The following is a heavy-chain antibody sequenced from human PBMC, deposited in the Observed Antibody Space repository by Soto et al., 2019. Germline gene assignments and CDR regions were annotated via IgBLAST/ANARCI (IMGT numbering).Heavy chain of an antibody. V-gene: IGHV4-59*08. CDR3: ARHTPAISISDH. J-gene: IGHJ4*02. Sequence: PSETLSLTCTVSGGSMISNYWSWIRQPPGNGLEWIGSIYYSGSTYYNPSLKSRVTISVDTSKNQFSLKLSSVTAADTAVYYCARHTPAISISDHWGQGTLVTVSS. D-gene: IGHD2-15*01. CDR2: IYYSGST. CDR1: GGSMISNY.